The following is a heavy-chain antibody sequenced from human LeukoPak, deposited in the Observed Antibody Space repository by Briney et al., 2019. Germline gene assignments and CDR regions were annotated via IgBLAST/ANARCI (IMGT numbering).Heavy chain of an antibody. V-gene: IGHV4-61*01. D-gene: IGHD3-16*01. CDR3: ARDLTHRYAGERAFDY. CDR1: GDSISRGSFS. CDR2: IYYTGSTT. J-gene: IGHJ4*02. Sequence: SETLSLTCTVSGDSISRGSFSWTWIRQAPGKGLEWIGYIYYTGSTTNYNPSLKSRVTISSDTSKNQFSLKLTSVTAADTAVYYCARDLTHRYAGERAFDYWGQGTLVSVSS.